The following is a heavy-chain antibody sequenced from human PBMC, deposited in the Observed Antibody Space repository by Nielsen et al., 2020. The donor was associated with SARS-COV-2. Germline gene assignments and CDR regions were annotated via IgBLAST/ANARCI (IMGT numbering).Heavy chain of an antibody. Sequence: ASVKVSCKASGYTFTSYGISWVRQAPGQGLEWMGWISAYNGNTNYAQKLQGRVTMTTDTSTSTAYMELRSLRSDDTAVYYCARAGHYDILTGYYNTFDYWGQGTLVTVSS. CDR1: GYTFTSYG. CDR2: ISAYNGNT. V-gene: IGHV1-18*01. D-gene: IGHD3-9*01. J-gene: IGHJ4*02. CDR3: ARAGHYDILTGYYNTFDY.